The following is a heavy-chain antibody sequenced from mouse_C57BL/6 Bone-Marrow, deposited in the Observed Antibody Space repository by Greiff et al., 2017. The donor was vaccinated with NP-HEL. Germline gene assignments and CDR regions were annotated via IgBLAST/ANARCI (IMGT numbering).Heavy chain of an antibody. D-gene: IGHD1-1*01. Sequence: QVQLKQSGPELVKPGASVKISCKASGYAFSSSWMNWVKQRPGKGLEWIGRIYPGDGDTNYNGKFKGKATLTADKSSSTAYMQLSSLTSEDSAVYFCAEDYGSSHFDDWGQGTTLTVSS. V-gene: IGHV1-82*01. CDR1: GYAFSSSW. CDR2: IYPGDGDT. J-gene: IGHJ2*01. CDR3: AEDYGSSHFDD.